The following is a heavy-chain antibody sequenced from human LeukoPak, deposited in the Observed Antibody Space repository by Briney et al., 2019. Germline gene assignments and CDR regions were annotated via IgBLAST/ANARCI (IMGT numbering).Heavy chain of an antibody. CDR2: IYFTGNT. CDR1: GVSITNYY. D-gene: IGHD3-22*01. Sequence: SETLSLTCTVSGVSITNYYWSWIRQPPGKGLEWIAYIYFTGNTDYNPSLKSRVTMSVDTSKNQFSLKLTSVTAADTALYYCARFSDSPISAFDLWGQGTMVTVSS. J-gene: IGHJ3*01. CDR3: ARFSDSPISAFDL. V-gene: IGHV4-59*01.